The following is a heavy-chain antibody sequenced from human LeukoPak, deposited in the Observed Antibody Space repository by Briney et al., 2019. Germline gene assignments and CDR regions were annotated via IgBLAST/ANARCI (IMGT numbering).Heavy chain of an antibody. J-gene: IGHJ4*02. D-gene: IGHD4-17*01. CDR3: ARPQYGAADY. CDR1: GYIFTTSW. V-gene: IGHV5-51*01. CDR2: IYPGDSRT. Sequence: GESLKISCKASGYIFTTSWIGWVRQMPGKGLEWMVIIYPGDSRTRYSPSFQGQVTISTDKSISTAYLQWSSLKASDTAIYYCARPQYGAADYWGQGTLVTVSS.